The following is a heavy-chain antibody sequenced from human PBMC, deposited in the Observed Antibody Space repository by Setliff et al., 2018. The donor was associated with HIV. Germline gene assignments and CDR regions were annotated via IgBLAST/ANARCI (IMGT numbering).Heavy chain of an antibody. D-gene: IGHD1-26*01. Sequence: WASVKVSCKASGYIFSSYAISWVRQAPGQGLEWMGGIIPIFGTANYAQKFQGRVTITADESTSTAYMELSSLRSEDTAVYYCARDRASGSYFFGAFDIWGQGTMVTVSS. CDR2: IIPIFGTA. J-gene: IGHJ3*02. CDR3: ARDRASGSYFFGAFDI. CDR1: GYIFSSYA. V-gene: IGHV1-69*13.